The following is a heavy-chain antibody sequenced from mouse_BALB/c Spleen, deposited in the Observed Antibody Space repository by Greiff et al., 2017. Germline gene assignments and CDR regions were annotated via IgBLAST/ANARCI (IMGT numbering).Heavy chain of an antibody. Sequence: EVHLVESGGGLVQPGGSLKLSCAASGFTFSSYTMSWVRQTPEKRLEWVAYISNGGGSTYYPDTVKGRFTISRDNAKNTLYLQMSSLKSEDTAMYYCAIHYYGYAFAYWGQGTLVTVSA. J-gene: IGHJ3*01. D-gene: IGHD1-2*01. V-gene: IGHV5-12-2*01. CDR3: AIHYYGYAFAY. CDR2: ISNGGGST. CDR1: GFTFSSYT.